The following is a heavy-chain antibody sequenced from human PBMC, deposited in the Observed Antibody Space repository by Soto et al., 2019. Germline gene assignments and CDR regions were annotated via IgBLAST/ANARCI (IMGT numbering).Heavy chain of an antibody. D-gene: IGHD1-26*01. CDR1: GFTFSDYY. CDR2: ISSSGSTI. J-gene: IGHJ4*02. CDR3: ARERGSYSWAFDY. V-gene: IGHV3-11*01. Sequence: GGSLRLSCAASGFTFSDYYMSWIRQAPGKGLEWVPYISSSGSTIYYADSVKGRFTISRDNAKNSLYLQMNSLRAEDTAVYYCARERGSYSWAFDYWGQGTLVTVSS.